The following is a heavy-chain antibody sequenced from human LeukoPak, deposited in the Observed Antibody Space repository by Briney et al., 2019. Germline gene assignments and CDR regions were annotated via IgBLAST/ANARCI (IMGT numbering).Heavy chain of an antibody. Sequence: GGSLRLSCAASGFTFSSYAMHWVRQAPGKGLEWVSGINWNGGSTGYADSVKGRFTISRDNAKNSLYLQMNSLRAEDTAVYYCAKYLRDYDSSGYYPFDYWGQGTLVTVSS. D-gene: IGHD3-22*01. V-gene: IGHV3-20*04. CDR2: INWNGGST. J-gene: IGHJ4*02. CDR1: GFTFSSYA. CDR3: AKYLRDYDSSGYYPFDY.